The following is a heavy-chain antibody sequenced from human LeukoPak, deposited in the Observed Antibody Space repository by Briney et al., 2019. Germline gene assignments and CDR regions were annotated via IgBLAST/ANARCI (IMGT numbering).Heavy chain of an antibody. V-gene: IGHV4-59*01. J-gene: IGHJ4*02. CDR3: ARGGSYYGYSDY. D-gene: IGHD1-26*01. Sequence: SETLSLTCTVSGGSISSYYWSWIRQPPGKGLEWIGYIYYSGSTNYNPSLKSRVTISVDASKNQFSLKLSSVPAADTAVYYCARGGSYYGYSDYWGQGTLVTVSS. CDR1: GGSISSYY. CDR2: IYYSGST.